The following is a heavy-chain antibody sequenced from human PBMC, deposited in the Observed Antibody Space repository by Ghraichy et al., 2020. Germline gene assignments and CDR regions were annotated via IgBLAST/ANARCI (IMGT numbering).Heavy chain of an antibody. CDR2: IYYSGST. Sequence: SETLSLTCTVSGGSISSYYWSWIRQPPGKGLEWIGYIYYSGSTNYNPSLKSRVTISVDTSKNQFSLKLSSVTAADTAVYYCARDVVVVAATYAFDIWGQGPRLTGTS. D-gene: IGHD2-15*01. CDR3: ARDVVVVAATYAFDI. CDR1: GGSISSYY. J-gene: IGHJ3*02. V-gene: IGHV4-59*01.